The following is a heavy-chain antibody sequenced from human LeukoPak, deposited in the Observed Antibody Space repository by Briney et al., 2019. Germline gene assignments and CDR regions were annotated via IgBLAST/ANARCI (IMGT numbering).Heavy chain of an antibody. CDR2: IKRDGSEK. CDR3: ARDGEYYDFWSGYLYYFDY. V-gene: IGHV3-7*01. Sequence: GGSLRLSCAASGFTFNSYWTSWVRQAPGEGLEWVANIKRDGSEKYYVDSVKGRFTISRDNAKNSLYLQMNSLRAEDTAVYYCARDGEYYDFWSGYLYYFDYWGQGTLVTVSS. D-gene: IGHD3-3*01. CDR1: GFTFNSYW. J-gene: IGHJ4*02.